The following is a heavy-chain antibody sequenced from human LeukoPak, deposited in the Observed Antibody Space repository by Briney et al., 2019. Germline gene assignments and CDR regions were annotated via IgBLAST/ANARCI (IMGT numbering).Heavy chain of an antibody. CDR3: ARGAWPVAYYDSSGYLHYFDY. J-gene: IGHJ4*02. CDR1: GYTFTSYY. D-gene: IGHD3-22*01. Sequence: ASVKVSCKASGYTFTSYYMHWVRQAPGQGLEWMGIINPSGASTNYAQKFQGRVTMTGDTSTSTVYMELSSLRSEDTAVYYCARGAWPVAYYDSSGYLHYFDYWGQGTLVTVSS. V-gene: IGHV1-46*01. CDR2: INPSGAST.